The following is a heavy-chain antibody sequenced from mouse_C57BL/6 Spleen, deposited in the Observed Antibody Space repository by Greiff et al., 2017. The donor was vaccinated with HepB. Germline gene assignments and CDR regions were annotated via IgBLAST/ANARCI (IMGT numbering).Heavy chain of an antibody. CDR3: ASPYYSNYGYAMDY. CDR2: INPSSGYT. J-gene: IGHJ4*01. CDR1: GYTFTSYT. Sequence: VQLQQSGAELARPGASVKMSCKASGYTFTSYTMHWVKQRPGQGLEWIGYINPSSGYTKYNQKFKDKATLTADKSSSTAYMQLSSLTSEDSAVYYCASPYYSNYGYAMDYWGQGTSVTVSS. D-gene: IGHD2-5*01. V-gene: IGHV1-4*01.